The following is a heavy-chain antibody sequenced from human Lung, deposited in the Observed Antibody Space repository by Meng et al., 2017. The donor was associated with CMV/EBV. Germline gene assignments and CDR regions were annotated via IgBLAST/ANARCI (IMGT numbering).Heavy chain of an antibody. CDR3: ASFPRPLQVVVASLWHTDD. Sequence: GEXXTISCAASGFSVTTNDIKWVRQAPGKGLEWVSITFRAGNTYYTDSVKGRFTVSRDNSKNTLYLQMDSLRGEDTAVYYCASFPRPLQVVVASLWHTDDXGHGXLVTVSS. D-gene: IGHD2-15*01. CDR2: TFRAGNT. CDR1: GFSVTTND. V-gene: IGHV3-66*02. J-gene: IGHJ4*01.